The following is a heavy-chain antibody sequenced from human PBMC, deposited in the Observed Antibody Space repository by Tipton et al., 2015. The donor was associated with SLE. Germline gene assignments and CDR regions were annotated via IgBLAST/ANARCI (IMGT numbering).Heavy chain of an antibody. Sequence: GLVKPSETLSLTCAVYGGSFSGYYWSWIRQSPGKGLEWIGEINHSRSTYYNPSLKSRVTISIDTSKNQFSLRLTSVTAADTAVYYCVRGLIGPYTSGHYGSGYYHYMDVWGKGATVTVSS. J-gene: IGHJ6*03. V-gene: IGHV4-34*01. CDR2: INHSRST. CDR1: GGSFSGYY. CDR3: VRGLIGPYTSGHYGSGYYHYMDV. D-gene: IGHD3-22*01.